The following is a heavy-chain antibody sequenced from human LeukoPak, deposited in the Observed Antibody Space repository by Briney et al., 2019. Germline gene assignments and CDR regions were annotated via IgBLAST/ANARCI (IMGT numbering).Heavy chain of an antibody. CDR2: INQDGSEK. CDR1: GFAFSSYW. J-gene: IGHJ4*02. D-gene: IGHD5-12*01. CDR3: ARARWPRGMVATNYFDY. V-gene: IGHV3-7*01. Sequence: GGSLRLSCAASGFAFSSYWMSWVRQAPGRGLEWVANINQDGSEKYSVDPLKGRFTISRDNAKNSLYLQMNSLRAEDTAVYYCARARWPRGMVATNYFDYWGQGTLVTVSS.